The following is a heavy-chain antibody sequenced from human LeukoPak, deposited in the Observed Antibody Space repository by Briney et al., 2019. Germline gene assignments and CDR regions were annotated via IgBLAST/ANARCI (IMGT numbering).Heavy chain of an antibody. V-gene: IGHV4-30-2*01. J-gene: IGHJ4*02. CDR2: IYHSGST. D-gene: IGHD3-3*01. CDR1: GGSISSGGYY. CDR3: ARDSGYYDFWSGYYDY. Sequence: PSQTLSLTCTVSGGSISSGGYYWSWIRQPPGKGLEWIGYIYHSGSTYYNPSLKSRVTISVDRSKNQFSLKLSSVTAADTAVYYCARDSGYYDFWSGYYDYWGQGTLVTVSS.